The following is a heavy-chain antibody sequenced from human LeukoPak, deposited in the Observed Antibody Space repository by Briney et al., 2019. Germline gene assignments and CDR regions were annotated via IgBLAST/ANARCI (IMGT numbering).Heavy chain of an antibody. CDR1: GYTFTSYY. D-gene: IGHD3-10*01. CDR3: ARTRYYYGSGSYQLDP. CDR2: INPSGGST. Sequence: VASVKVSCKASGYTFTSYYMHWVRQAPGQGLEWMGIINPSGGSTSYAQKFQGRVTITRNTSISTAYMELSSLRSEDTAVYYCARTRYYYGSGSYQLDPWGQGTLVTVSS. J-gene: IGHJ5*02. V-gene: IGHV1-46*01.